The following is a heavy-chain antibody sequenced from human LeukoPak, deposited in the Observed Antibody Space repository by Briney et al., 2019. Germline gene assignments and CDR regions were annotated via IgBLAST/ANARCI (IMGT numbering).Heavy chain of an antibody. CDR3: ARDGYSYGLGWFDP. J-gene: IGHJ5*02. V-gene: IGHV4-59*01. CDR1: GGSISSYY. CDR2: IYYSGST. D-gene: IGHD5-18*01. Sequence: SETLSLTCTVSGGSISSYYWSWIRQPPGRGLEWIGYIYYSGSTNYNHSLKSRVTISVDTSKNQFSLRLTSVNAADTAVYFCARDGYSYGLGWFDPRGQGTLVTVSS.